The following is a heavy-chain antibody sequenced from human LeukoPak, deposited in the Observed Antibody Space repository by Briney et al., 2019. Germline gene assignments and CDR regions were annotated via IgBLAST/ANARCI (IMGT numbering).Heavy chain of an antibody. CDR2: IIPILGIA. CDR1: GYTFTSYG. V-gene: IGHV1-69*04. Sequence: GASVKVSCKASGYTFTSYGISWVRQAPGQGLEWMGRIIPILGIANYAQKFQGRVTITADKSTSTAYMELSSLRSEDTAVYYCATMGGGDYAFDYWGQGTLVTVSS. D-gene: IGHD4-17*01. CDR3: ATMGGGDYAFDY. J-gene: IGHJ4*02.